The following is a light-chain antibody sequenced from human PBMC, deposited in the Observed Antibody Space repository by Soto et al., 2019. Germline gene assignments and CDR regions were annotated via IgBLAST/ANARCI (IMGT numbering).Light chain of an antibody. CDR2: GAS. J-gene: IGKJ1*01. CDR3: QQYNDWPPGT. CDR1: QSVSSN. Sequence: EIVMTQSPATLSVSPGEMATLSCSASQSVSSNLAWYQQKPGQAPRLLIYGASTRATGIPARFSVSGSGTEFTLTISSLQSEDFAVYYCQQYNDWPPGTCGQGTKVYIK. V-gene: IGKV3-15*01.